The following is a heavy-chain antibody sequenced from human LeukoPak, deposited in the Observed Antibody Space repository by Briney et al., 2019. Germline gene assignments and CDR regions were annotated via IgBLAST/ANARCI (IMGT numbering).Heavy chain of an antibody. V-gene: IGHV1-46*01. Sequence: ASVKVSCKASGYTFSTYYMHWVRQAPGQGLEWMGIINPSGGSTSYAQKFQGRVTMTRDMSTSTVYMELSSLRFNDTAVYYCARGGNEVVADAEYFQHWGQGTLVTVSS. J-gene: IGHJ1*01. D-gene: IGHD3-22*01. CDR1: GYTFSTYY. CDR3: ARGGNEVVADAEYFQH. CDR2: INPSGGST.